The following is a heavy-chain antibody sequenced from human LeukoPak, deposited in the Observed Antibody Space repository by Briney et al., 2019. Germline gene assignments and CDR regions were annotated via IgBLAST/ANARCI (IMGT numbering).Heavy chain of an antibody. J-gene: IGHJ5*02. D-gene: IGHD6-19*01. Sequence: GGSLRLSCAASGFTFSSYAMSWVRQAPGKGLEWVPAISGSGGSTYYADSVKGRFTISRDNSKNTLYLQVNSLRAEDTAVYYCAKAMGGFIAVSGATWGQGTLVTVSS. CDR2: ISGSGGST. CDR1: GFTFSSYA. CDR3: AKAMGGFIAVSGAT. V-gene: IGHV3-23*01.